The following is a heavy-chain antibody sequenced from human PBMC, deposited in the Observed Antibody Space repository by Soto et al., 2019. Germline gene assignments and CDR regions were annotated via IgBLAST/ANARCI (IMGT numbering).Heavy chain of an antibody. CDR2: ISAYNGNT. CDR3: ARDQSDIVLVPAFNWFDP. V-gene: IGHV1-18*01. J-gene: IGHJ5*02. Sequence: VASVKVSCKASGYTFTSYGISWVRQAPGQGLEWMGWISAYNGNTNYAQKLQGRVTMTTDTSTSTAYMELRSLRSDDTAVYYCARDQSDIVLVPAFNWFDPWGQGTLVTVSS. D-gene: IGHD2-2*01. CDR1: GYTFTSYG.